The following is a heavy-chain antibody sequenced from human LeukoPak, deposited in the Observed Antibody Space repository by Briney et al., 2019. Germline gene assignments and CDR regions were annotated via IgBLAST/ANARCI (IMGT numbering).Heavy chain of an antibody. J-gene: IGHJ6*02. CDR1: GYTFTSYA. CDR3: ARRPLKYNYYYGMDV. Sequence: ASVKVSCKASGYTFTSYAMHWVRQAPGQRLEWMGWINAGNGNTKYSQKFQGRVTITRDTSASTAYMELSSLRSEDTAVYYCARRPLKYNYYYGMDVWGQGTTVTVSS. V-gene: IGHV1-3*01. CDR2: INAGNGNT.